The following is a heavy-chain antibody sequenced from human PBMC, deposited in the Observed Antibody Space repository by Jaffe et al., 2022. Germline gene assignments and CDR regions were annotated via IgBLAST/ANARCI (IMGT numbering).Heavy chain of an antibody. D-gene: IGHD6-13*01. CDR2: ISSSSSTI. CDR1: GFTFSSYS. V-gene: IGHV3-48*01. CDR3: ARGGRSSSWYPYYFDY. Sequence: EVQLVESGGGLVQPGGSLRLSCAASGFTFSSYSMNWVRQAPGKGLEWVSYISSSSSTIYYADSVKGRFTISRDNAKNSLYLQMNSLRAEDTAVYYCARGGRSSSWYPYYFDYWGQGTLVTVSS. J-gene: IGHJ4*02.